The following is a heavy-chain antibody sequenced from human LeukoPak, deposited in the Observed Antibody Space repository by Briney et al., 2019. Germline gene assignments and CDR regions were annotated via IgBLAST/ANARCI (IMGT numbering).Heavy chain of an antibody. J-gene: IGHJ3*02. CDR1: GGSISSSNW. Sequence: PETLSLTCAVSGGSISSSNWWSWVRQPPGKGLEWIGEIYHSGSTNYNPSLKSRVTISVDKSKSQFSLKLSSVTAADTAVYYCTFNLGSGSYGFDMWGQGTMVTVSS. CDR3: TFNLGSGSYGFDM. CDR2: IYHSGST. D-gene: IGHD3-10*01. V-gene: IGHV4-4*03.